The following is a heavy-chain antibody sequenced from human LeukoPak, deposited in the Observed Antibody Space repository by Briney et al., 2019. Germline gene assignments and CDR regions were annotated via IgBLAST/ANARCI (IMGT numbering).Heavy chain of an antibody. Sequence: GGSLRLSCAASGFTFSSYGMHWVRQAPGKGLEWVAVIWYDGSNKYYADSVKGRFTISRDNSKNTLYLQMNSLRAEDTAVYYCARGGDVVAATFGYWGQGTLVTVSS. CDR2: IWYDGSNK. CDR3: ARGGDVVAATFGY. V-gene: IGHV3-33*01. D-gene: IGHD2-15*01. CDR1: GFTFSSYG. J-gene: IGHJ4*02.